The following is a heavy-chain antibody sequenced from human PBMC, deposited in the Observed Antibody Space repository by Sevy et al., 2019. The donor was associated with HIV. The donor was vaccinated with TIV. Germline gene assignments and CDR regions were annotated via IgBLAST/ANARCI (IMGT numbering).Heavy chain of an antibody. D-gene: IGHD3-22*01. CDR2: ISSSSSTI. CDR3: ARDRDHYYDSSGYYYGTPWPEYFQH. J-gene: IGHJ1*01. Sequence: GGSLRLSCAASGFTFSSYSMNWVRQAPGKGLEWVSYISSSSSTIYYADSVKGRFTISRDKAKNSLYLQMNSLRDEDTAVYYCARDRDHYYDSSGYYYGTPWPEYFQHWGQGTLVTVSS. V-gene: IGHV3-48*02. CDR1: GFTFSSYS.